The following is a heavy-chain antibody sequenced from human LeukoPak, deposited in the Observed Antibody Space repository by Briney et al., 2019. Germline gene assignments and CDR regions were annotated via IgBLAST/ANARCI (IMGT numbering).Heavy chain of an antibody. V-gene: IGHV4-34*01. CDR3: ARNRQYYKYMDV. D-gene: IGHD2/OR15-2a*01. CDR1: GGSFSGYY. Sequence: SETLSLTCAVYGGSFSGYYWSWIRQPPGKGLEWIGEINHSGSTNYNPSLKSRVTISVDTSKNQFSLKLSSVTAADTAVYYCARNRQYYKYMDVWGKGTTVTVSS. CDR2: INHSGST. J-gene: IGHJ6*03.